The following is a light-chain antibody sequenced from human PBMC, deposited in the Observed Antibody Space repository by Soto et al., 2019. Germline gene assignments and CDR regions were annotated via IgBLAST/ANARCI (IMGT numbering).Light chain of an antibody. V-gene: IGKV3-15*01. Sequence: EIVVTKSPSTLSVSPGERATLSCRASQSVNINLAWYQQKPGQAPRLLIYGTSTRATGVPARFSGSGSGTEFTLTISNLQSEDFAVYYCQQYNDWPPLTFGGGTKVDI. CDR3: QQYNDWPPLT. CDR1: QSVNIN. CDR2: GTS. J-gene: IGKJ4*01.